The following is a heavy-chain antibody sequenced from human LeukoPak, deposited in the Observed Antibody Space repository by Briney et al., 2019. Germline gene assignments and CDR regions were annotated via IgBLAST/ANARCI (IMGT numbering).Heavy chain of an antibody. CDR3: ARVKPRSSSWPY. J-gene: IGHJ4*02. D-gene: IGHD6-13*01. V-gene: IGHV3-30-3*01. Sequence: GGSLRLSRAASGFTFSSYAMHWVRQAPGKGLEWVAVISYDGSNKYYADSVKGRFTISRDNSKNTLYLQMNSLRAEDTAVYYCARVKPRSSSWPYWGQGTLVTVSS. CDR2: ISYDGSNK. CDR1: GFTFSSYA.